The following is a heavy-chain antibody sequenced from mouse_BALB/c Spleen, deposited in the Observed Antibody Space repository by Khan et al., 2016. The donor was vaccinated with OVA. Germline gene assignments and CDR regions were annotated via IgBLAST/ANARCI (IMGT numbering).Heavy chain of an antibody. CDR2: INPTSDYT. J-gene: IGHJ2*01. CDR1: GYTFTSYW. Sequence: QVQLKQSGAELAKPWASVKMSCKASGYTFTSYWMHWIKQRPGQGLEWIGYINPTSDYTDYNQKFKDKATLTADKSSSTAYMQLSSLTSDDSAVYYCARDRIDYWGQGTALTVSS. CDR3: ARDRIDY. V-gene: IGHV1-7*01.